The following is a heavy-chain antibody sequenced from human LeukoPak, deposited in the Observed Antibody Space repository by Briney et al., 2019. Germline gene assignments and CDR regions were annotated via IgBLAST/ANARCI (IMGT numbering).Heavy chain of an antibody. Sequence: GGSLRLSCAASGFTVSSNYMSWVRQAPGKGLEWVSVIYSGGSTYYADSVKGRLTISRDNSKNTLYLQMNSLRAEDTAVYYCARGPIFGVVTTFDYWGQGTLVTVSS. CDR2: IYSGGST. CDR3: ARGPIFGVVTTFDY. J-gene: IGHJ4*02. D-gene: IGHD3-3*01. V-gene: IGHV3-53*01. CDR1: GFTVSSNY.